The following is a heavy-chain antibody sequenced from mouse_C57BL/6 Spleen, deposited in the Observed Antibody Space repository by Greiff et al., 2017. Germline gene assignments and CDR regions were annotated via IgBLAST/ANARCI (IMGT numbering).Heavy chain of an antibody. CDR3: AMTPPLSYYFDY. J-gene: IGHJ2*01. V-gene: IGHV5-17*01. CDR1: GFTFSDYG. Sequence: EVQRLESGAGLVKPGASVKLSCAASGFTFSDYGMHWVRQAPEKGLEWVAYISSGSSTIYYADTVKGRFTISRDNAKHTLFLQMTSLGYEDTAMYYCAMTPPLSYYFDYWGQGTTLTVSS. CDR2: ISSGSSTI.